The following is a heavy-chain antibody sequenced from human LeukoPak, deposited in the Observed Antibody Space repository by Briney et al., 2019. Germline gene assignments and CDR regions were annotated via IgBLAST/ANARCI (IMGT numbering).Heavy chain of an antibody. CDR1: GFTVSSNY. J-gene: IGHJ4*02. Sequence: GGSLRLSCAASGFTVSSNYMSWVRQAPGKGLEWVSVIYSGGSTYYADSVKGRFTISRDNSKNTLYLQMNSLSPEDTAVYYCARSPRFGEFNSWGQGTLVTVSS. V-gene: IGHV3-66*02. CDR3: ARSPRFGEFNS. CDR2: IYSGGST. D-gene: IGHD3-10*02.